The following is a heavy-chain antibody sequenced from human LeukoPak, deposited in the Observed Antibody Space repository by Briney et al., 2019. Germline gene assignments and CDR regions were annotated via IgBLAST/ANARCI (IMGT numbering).Heavy chain of an antibody. CDR2: IYTSGST. J-gene: IGHJ3*02. CDR1: GGSISSYY. Sequence: SETLSLTCTVSGGSISSYYWSWIRQPAGKGLEWIGRIYTSGSTDYNPSLKSRVTMPVDTSKNQFSLKLSSVTAADTAVYYCAREMRNYYDSSGFEPDAFDIWGQGTMVTVSS. D-gene: IGHD3-22*01. V-gene: IGHV4-4*07. CDR3: AREMRNYYDSSGFEPDAFDI.